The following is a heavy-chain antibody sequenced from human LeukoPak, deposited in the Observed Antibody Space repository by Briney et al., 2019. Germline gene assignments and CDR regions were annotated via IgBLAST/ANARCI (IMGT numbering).Heavy chain of an antibody. CDR3: ARLTMIVVVPTDAFDI. D-gene: IGHD3-22*01. V-gene: IGHV4-4*02. Sequence: SETLSLTCAVSGGSISSSNWWSWVRQPPGKGLEWIGEIYHSGSTNYNPSLKSRVTISVDKSKNQFSLKLSSVTAADMAVYYCARLTMIVVVPTDAFDIWGQGTMVTVSS. CDR1: GGSISSSNW. J-gene: IGHJ3*02. CDR2: IYHSGST.